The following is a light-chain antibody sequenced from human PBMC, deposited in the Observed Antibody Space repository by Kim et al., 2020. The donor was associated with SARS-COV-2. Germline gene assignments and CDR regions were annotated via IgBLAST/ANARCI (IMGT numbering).Light chain of an antibody. CDR3: FSFAGSTYV. J-gene: IGLJ1*01. V-gene: IGLV2-8*01. CDR1: SSDVGGYNF. CDR2: EGS. Sequence: PGTSFTISCTGTSSDVGGYNFVSWYQQHPGKAPKLMIYEGSKRPSGVPDRFSGSKSGNTASLTVSGLQAEDEADYYCFSFAGSTYVFGTGTKVTVL.